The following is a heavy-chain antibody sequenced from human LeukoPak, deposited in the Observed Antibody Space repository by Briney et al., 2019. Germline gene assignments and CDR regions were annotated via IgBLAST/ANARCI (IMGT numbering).Heavy chain of an antibody. J-gene: IGHJ6*03. CDR1: GGSIKSYY. V-gene: IGHV4-59*01. Sequence: SETLSLTCTVSGGSIKSYYWSWIRQPPGKGLEWIGYIYDSGSTNYNPFLKSRVTISLDAAKDQVSLRLSSVTAANTALYYCARVRWLNAYYHYYYMDVWGKGTTVTVSS. CDR3: ARVRWLNAYYHYYYMDV. D-gene: IGHD3-22*01. CDR2: IYDSGST.